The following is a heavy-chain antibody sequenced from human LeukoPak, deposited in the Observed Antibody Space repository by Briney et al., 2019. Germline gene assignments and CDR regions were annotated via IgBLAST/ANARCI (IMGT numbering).Heavy chain of an antibody. CDR3: SRPILAYCGGDCYPL. CDR2: IFYNGNT. J-gene: IGHJ4*02. Sequence: RPSETLSLTCSVSGDSISSPNSQWGWICQPPGNGLEGIENIFYNGNTYFNPSLKSRVTISGDTSKNQFSLKLSSVTAADTAVYYCSRPILAYCGGDCYPLWGQGSLVTVSS. V-gene: IGHV4-39*01. D-gene: IGHD2-21*02. CDR1: GDSISSPNSQ.